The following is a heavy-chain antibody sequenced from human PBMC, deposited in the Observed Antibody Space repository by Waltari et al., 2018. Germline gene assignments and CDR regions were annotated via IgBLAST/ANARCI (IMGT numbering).Heavy chain of an antibody. J-gene: IGHJ3*02. CDR1: GGTFSSYA. D-gene: IGHD2-15*01. CDR3: ASDIVVVVAAINDAFDI. Sequence: QVQLVQSGAEVKKPGSSVKVSCKASGGTFSSYAISWVRQAPGQGLEWMGGISTIFCTGNSAQKFQGRGTITADESTSTAYMELSSLRSEDTAVYYCASDIVVVVAAINDAFDIWGQGTMVTVSS. CDR2: ISTIFCTG. V-gene: IGHV1-69*12.